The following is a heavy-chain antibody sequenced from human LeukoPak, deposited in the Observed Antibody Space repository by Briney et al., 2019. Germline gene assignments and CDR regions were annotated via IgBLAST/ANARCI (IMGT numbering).Heavy chain of an antibody. CDR1: GITFSTYA. CDR2: ISTGGLTT. Sequence: GGSLSLSCVASGITFSTYAMTWVLQDPGKGLEWVSTISTGGLTTHYADSVKGRFTISRDNSKDTLYLQMNSLRAEDTAAYYCAKDGDSYGLLDYWGQGTLVTVSS. V-gene: IGHV3-23*01. D-gene: IGHD5-18*01. J-gene: IGHJ4*02. CDR3: AKDGDSYGLLDY.